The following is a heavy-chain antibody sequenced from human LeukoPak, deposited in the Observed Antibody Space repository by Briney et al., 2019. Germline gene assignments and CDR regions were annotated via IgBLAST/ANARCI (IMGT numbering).Heavy chain of an antibody. V-gene: IGHV4-59*02. CDR1: GFTVSDYY. CDR3: ARVRYYDILTGYYGDGYFDY. J-gene: IGHJ4*02. D-gene: IGHD3-9*01. CDR2: IYYSRST. Sequence: TPGGSLRLSCAVSGFTVSDYYMSWVRQAPGKGLEWIGYIYYSRSTHYNPSLKSRVTISVDTSKNQFSLKLSSVTAADTAVYYCARVRYYDILTGYYGDGYFDYWGQGTLVTVSS.